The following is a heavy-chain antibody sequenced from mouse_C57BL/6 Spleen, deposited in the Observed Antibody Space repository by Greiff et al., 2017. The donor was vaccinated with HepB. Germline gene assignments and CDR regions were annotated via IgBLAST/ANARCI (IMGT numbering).Heavy chain of an antibody. CDR1: GYTFPSYW. V-gene: IGHV1-7*01. Sequence: QVQLKQSGAELAKPGASVKLSCKASGYTFPSYWMHWVKQRPGQGLEWIGYINPSSGYTKYNQKFKDKATLNADKSSSTAYMQLSSLTYEDSAVYYCARSVLITHGWYFDVWGTGTTVTVSS. D-gene: IGHD1-1*01. CDR2: INPSSGYT. J-gene: IGHJ1*03. CDR3: ARSVLITHGWYFDV.